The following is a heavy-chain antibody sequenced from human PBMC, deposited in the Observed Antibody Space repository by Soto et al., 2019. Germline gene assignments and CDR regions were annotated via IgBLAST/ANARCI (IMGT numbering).Heavy chain of an antibody. J-gene: IGHJ4*02. D-gene: IGHD6-19*01. CDR3: ARDSSGWYGGIDY. Sequence: ASVKVSCKASGYTFTSYAMHWVRQAPGQRLEWMGWINAGNGNTKYSQKFQGRVTITRDTSASTAYMELSSLRSEDTAVYYCARDSSGWYGGIDYWGQGTLVTVSS. CDR2: INAGNGNT. V-gene: IGHV1-3*01. CDR1: GYTFTSYA.